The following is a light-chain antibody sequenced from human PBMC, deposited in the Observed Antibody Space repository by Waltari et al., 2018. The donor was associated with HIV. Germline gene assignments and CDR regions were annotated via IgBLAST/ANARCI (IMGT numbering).Light chain of an antibody. Sequence: QSALTQPASVYGSPGQSITISCSGTSSDISTSDFVSWYQKHPAKAPKLLIYDVTARPSGVSRRFSGSKSGSTASLTISSIQADDEADYYCSSYTTSNTVVFGPGTKLSVL. CDR3: SSYTTSNTVV. CDR2: DVT. J-gene: IGLJ2*01. CDR1: SSDISTSDF. V-gene: IGLV2-14*03.